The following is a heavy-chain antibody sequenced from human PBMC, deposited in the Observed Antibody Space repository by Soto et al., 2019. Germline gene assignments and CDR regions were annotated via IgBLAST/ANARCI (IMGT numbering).Heavy chain of an antibody. D-gene: IGHD2-2*01. J-gene: IGHJ4*02. CDR3: AKDINGYCSSTSCSPGFDY. CDR2: ISWDGGST. Sequence: GGSLRLSCAASGFTFDDYTMHWVRQAPGKGLEWVSLISWDGGSTYYADSVKGRFTISRDNSKNSLYLQMNSLRTEDTALYYCAKDINGYCSSTSCSPGFDYWGQGTLVTVSS. V-gene: IGHV3-43*01. CDR1: GFTFDDYT.